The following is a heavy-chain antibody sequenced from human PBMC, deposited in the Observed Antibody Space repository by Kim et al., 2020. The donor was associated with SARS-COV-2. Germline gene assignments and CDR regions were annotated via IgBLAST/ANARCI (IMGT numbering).Heavy chain of an antibody. CDR2: IYHGDSDT. CDR1: EYNFPNYW. J-gene: IGHJ4*02. Sequence: GESLKISCKGSEYNFPNYWIGWVRQMPGKGLDWMGIIYHGDSDTRYSPSFQGQVTISADKSTTTAYLQWSSLKASDTAMYYCARSAGPYDYYFDYWGQG. V-gene: IGHV5-51*01. CDR3: ARSAGPYDYYFDY. D-gene: IGHD3-16*01.